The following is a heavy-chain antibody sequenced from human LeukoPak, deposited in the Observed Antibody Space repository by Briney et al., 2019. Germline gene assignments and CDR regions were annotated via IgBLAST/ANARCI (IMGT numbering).Heavy chain of an antibody. CDR1: GFTFSSYA. CDR3: ARGYQDDYYYYGMDV. D-gene: IGHD2-2*01. J-gene: IGHJ6*04. Sequence: GRSLRLSCAASGFTFSSYAMHWVRQAPGKGLEWVAVISYDGSNKYYADSVKGRFTISRDNSKNTLYLQMNSLRAEDTAVYYCARGYQDDYYYYGMDVWGKGTTVTVSS. CDR2: ISYDGSNK. V-gene: IGHV3-30*04.